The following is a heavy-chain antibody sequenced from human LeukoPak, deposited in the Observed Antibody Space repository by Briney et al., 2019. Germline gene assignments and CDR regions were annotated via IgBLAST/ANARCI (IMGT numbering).Heavy chain of an antibody. CDR2: ISSSSSYI. J-gene: IGHJ6*02. Sequence: KPGVSLRLSCAASGFTFSSYSMNWVRQAPGKGLKWVSSISSSSSYIYYADSVKGRFTIFRDNAKNSLYLQMNRMRAEDTAVYYCARDFYSSGWYYGMDVWGQGTTVTVSS. CDR1: GFTFSSYS. CDR3: ARDFYSSGWYYGMDV. D-gene: IGHD6-19*01. V-gene: IGHV3-21*01.